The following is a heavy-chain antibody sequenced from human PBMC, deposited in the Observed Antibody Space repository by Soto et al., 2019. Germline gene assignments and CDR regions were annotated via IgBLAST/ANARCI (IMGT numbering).Heavy chain of an antibody. V-gene: IGHV3-48*02. D-gene: IGHD3-22*01. CDR2: ISSSSSTI. Sequence: PGGSLRLSCAASGFTFSSYSMNWVRQAPGKGLEWVSYISSSSSTIYYAESVKGRFTISRDNAKNSLYLQMNSLRDEDTVLFFCARGLYYYDSRGYWGYWGPGTLFTVSS. CDR3: ARGLYYYDSRGYWGY. J-gene: IGHJ4*02. CDR1: GFTFSSYS.